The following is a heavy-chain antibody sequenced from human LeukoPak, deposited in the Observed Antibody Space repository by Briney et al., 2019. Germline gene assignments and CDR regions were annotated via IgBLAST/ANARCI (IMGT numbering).Heavy chain of an antibody. CDR1: GFTFSNYA. Sequence: PGGSLRLSCAASGFTFSNYAVSWVRQAPGKGLEWVSAISGSGSSTYYADSVKGRFTISRDNSKNTLYLQMNSLRAEDTAVYYCAKGSFADPFDIWGQGIMVTVSS. J-gene: IGHJ3*02. CDR3: AKGSFADPFDI. V-gene: IGHV3-23*01. CDR2: ISGSGSST. D-gene: IGHD3-10*01.